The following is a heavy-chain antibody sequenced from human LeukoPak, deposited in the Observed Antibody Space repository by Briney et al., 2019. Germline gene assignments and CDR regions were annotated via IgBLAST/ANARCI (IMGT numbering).Heavy chain of an antibody. V-gene: IGHV3-30-3*01. CDR1: GFTFISYA. J-gene: IGHJ5*02. Sequence: GRSLRLSCAASGFTFISYAMRSVRQAPGKGLGWEAFISYDGSKKYSAYSVKGRFTISRDNSKNTLYQQMNSLRAEDTAVYYCARDGNWGSQPQNWFDPWGQGTLVTVSS. CDR2: ISYDGSKK. CDR3: ARDGNWGSQPQNWFDP. D-gene: IGHD7-27*01.